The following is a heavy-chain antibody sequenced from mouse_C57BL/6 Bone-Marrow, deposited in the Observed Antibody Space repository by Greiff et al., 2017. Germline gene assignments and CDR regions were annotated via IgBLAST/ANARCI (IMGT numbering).Heavy chain of an antibody. D-gene: IGHD1-1*01. Sequence: EVQLQQSGPELVKPGASVKISCKASGYSFTGYYMNWVKQSPEKGLEWIGEINPSTGGNTYNQKFKAKATLTVDKSSSTAYMQLKSLTSEDAAVYYSARWGYYGSSMYYFDYWGQGATLTVSS. J-gene: IGHJ2*01. CDR1: GYSFTGYY. CDR2: INPSTGGN. V-gene: IGHV1-42*01. CDR3: ARWGYYGSSMYYFDY.